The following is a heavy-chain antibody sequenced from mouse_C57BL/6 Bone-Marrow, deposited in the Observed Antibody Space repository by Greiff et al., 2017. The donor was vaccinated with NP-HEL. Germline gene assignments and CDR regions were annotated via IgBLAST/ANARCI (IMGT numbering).Heavy chain of an antibody. CDR3: TGYSNYVAWFAY. Sequence: DVKLVESGGGLVQPGGSMKLSCVASGFTFSNYWMNWVRQSPEKGLEWVAQIRLKSDNYATHYAESVKGRFTISRDDSKSSVYLQMNNLRAEDTGIYYCTGYSNYVAWFAYWGQGTLVTVSA. J-gene: IGHJ3*01. CDR1: GFTFSNYW. CDR2: IRLKSDNYAT. V-gene: IGHV6-3*01. D-gene: IGHD2-5*01.